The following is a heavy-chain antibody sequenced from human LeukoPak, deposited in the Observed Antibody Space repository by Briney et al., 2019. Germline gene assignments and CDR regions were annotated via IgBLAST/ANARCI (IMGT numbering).Heavy chain of an antibody. CDR3: AWSGYCSSTSCPRFDY. J-gene: IGHJ4*02. CDR2: VDYSGST. V-gene: IGHV4-59*12. D-gene: IGHD2-2*03. CDR1: GGSISSYY. Sequence: SETLSLTCTVSGGSISSYYWSWIRQPPGKGLEWLAYVDYSGSTAYNPSLNGRVAISPDTSKNQFSLKLSSVTAADTAVYYCAWSGYCSSTSCPRFDYWGQGTLVTVSS.